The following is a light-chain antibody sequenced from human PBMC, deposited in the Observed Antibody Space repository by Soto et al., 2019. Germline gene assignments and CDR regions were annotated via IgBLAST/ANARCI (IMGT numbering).Light chain of an antibody. Sequence: DTVMTQSPATLSVSPGETATLSCRASESVGRDLAWYQQKPGQAPRLLSYGASTRATGIPARLSGSGSGTEFTLTISSLQSEDSAVYYCQQYDNWPPWTFGQGTKVEI. J-gene: IGKJ1*01. V-gene: IGKV3-15*01. CDR3: QQYDNWPPWT. CDR2: GAS. CDR1: ESVGRD.